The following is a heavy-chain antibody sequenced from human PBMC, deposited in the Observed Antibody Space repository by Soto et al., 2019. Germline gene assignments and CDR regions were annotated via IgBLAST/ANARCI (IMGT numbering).Heavy chain of an antibody. CDR2: TYYRSKWYN. CDR1: GDSVSSNSAA. D-gene: IGHD6-13*01. J-gene: IGHJ4*02. CDR3: AREGYSSSTHHSKYVDY. V-gene: IGHV6-1*01. Sequence: PSQTLSLTCAISGDSVSSNSAAWNWIRQSPSRGLEWLGRTYYRSKWYNDYAVSVKSRITINPDTSKNQFSLQLNSVTPEDTAVYYCAREGYSSSTHHSKYVDYWGQGTLVTVSS.